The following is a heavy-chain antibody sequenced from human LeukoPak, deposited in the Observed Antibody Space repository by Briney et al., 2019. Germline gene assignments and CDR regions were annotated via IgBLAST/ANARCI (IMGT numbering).Heavy chain of an antibody. V-gene: IGHV4-59*01. CDR2: IYYSGST. J-gene: IGHJ5*02. Sequence: PSETLSLTCTVSGGSISSYYWSWIRQPPGKGLEWIGYIYYSGSTNYNPSLKSRVTISVDTSKNQFSLRLSSVTAADTAVYYCARGREYSSGWYNWFDPWGQGTLVTVSS. CDR3: ARGREYSSGWYNWFDP. CDR1: GGSISSYY. D-gene: IGHD6-19*01.